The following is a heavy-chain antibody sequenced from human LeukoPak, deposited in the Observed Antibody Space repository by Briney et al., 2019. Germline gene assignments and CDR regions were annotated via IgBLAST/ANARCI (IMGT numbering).Heavy chain of an antibody. V-gene: IGHV3-74*01. CDR1: GFSLSDYW. CDR3: AGGRGWLIDN. CDR2: ITSDGSTT. D-gene: IGHD2-15*01. J-gene: IGHJ4*02. Sequence: GGSLRLSCVGSGFSLSDYWMRWVRQTPGKGLMWVSRITSDGSTTWYADSVKGRFTVSRDNAKNTLFLEMNSLRDEDTAVYYCAGGRGWLIDNWGQGTLVTVSS.